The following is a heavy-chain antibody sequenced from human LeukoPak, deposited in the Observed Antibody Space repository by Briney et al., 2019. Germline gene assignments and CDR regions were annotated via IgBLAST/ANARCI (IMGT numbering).Heavy chain of an antibody. D-gene: IGHD1-26*01. CDR1: GFTFSSSS. Sequence: PGGSLRLSCAASGFTFSSSSMNWVRQAPGKGLEWVSSISSSSNSIYYADSVKGRFTISRDNAKNSLYLHMNSLRAEDTAVYYCARSHPSGSYFAFDIWGQGTMVTVSS. V-gene: IGHV3-21*01. CDR2: ISSSSNSI. J-gene: IGHJ3*02. CDR3: ARSHPSGSYFAFDI.